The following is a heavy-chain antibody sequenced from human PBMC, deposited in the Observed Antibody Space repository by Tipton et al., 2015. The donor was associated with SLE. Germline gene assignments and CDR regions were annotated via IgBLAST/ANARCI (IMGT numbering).Heavy chain of an antibody. J-gene: IGHJ4*02. CDR3: AKTDYGDYAHHFDY. D-gene: IGHD4-17*01. V-gene: IGHV3-23*01. Sequence: SLRLSCAASGFTFSTYGLSWVRQAPGKGLEWVSGISGSGDKTYYADSVKGRFTISRDNSKNTLYLQMSSLRAEDSAIYYCAKTDYGDYAHHFDYWGQGRLVTVSS. CDR1: GFTFSTYG. CDR2: ISGSGDKT.